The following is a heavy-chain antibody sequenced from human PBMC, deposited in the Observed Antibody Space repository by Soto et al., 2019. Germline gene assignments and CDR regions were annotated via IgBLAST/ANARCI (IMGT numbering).Heavy chain of an antibody. V-gene: IGHV3-30*03. D-gene: IGHD3-9*01. Sequence: GGSLRLSCAASGFTFSSYGMHWVRQAPGKGLEWVAVISYDGSSKYYADSVKGRFTISRDNSKNTLYLQMNSLRAEDTAVYYCARENYDILTGYLNWFDPWGQGTLVTVSS. J-gene: IGHJ5*02. CDR1: GFTFSSYG. CDR2: ISYDGSSK. CDR3: ARENYDILTGYLNWFDP.